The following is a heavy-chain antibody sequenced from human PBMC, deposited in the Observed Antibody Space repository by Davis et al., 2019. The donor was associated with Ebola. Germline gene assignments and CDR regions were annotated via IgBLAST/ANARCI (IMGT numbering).Heavy chain of an antibody. CDR2: VRSKGYGGKT. CDR1: GFTVSSYA. CDR3: VRDLKQPPPSNYNGMDV. J-gene: IGHJ6*02. Sequence: GESLKIPCAAPGFTVSSYAMSWDRQAQGKGREWVGFVRSKGYGGKTQYAASVKGRFTISRDDSKSIAYLQMESLKIDDTAVYYCVRDLKQPPPSNYNGMDVWGQGTTVTVSS. D-gene: IGHD2-8*01. V-gene: IGHV3-49*04.